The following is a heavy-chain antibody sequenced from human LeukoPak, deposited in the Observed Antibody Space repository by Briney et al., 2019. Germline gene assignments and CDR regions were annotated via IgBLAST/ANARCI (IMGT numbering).Heavy chain of an antibody. J-gene: IGHJ4*02. CDR1: GGSFSGYY. V-gene: IGHV4-34*01. Sequence: SETLSLTCAVYGGSFSGYYWSWIRQPPGKGPEWIGEINHSGSTNYNPSLKSRVTISVDTSKNQFSLKLSSVTAADTAVYYCARGGLRFQKYWGQGTLVTVSS. CDR3: ARGGLRFQKY. D-gene: IGHD3-3*01. CDR2: INHSGST.